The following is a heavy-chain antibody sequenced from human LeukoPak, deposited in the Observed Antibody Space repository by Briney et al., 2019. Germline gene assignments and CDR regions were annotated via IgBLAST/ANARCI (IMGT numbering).Heavy chain of an antibody. CDR2: INPNSGGT. J-gene: IGHJ4*02. CDR1: GYTFTGYY. D-gene: IGHD3-10*01. CDR3: ARAVRTVYYFDY. Sequence: ASVKVSFKASGYTFTGYYMHWVRQAPGQGLEWMGWINPNSGGTNYAQKFQGRVTMTRDTSISTAYMELSRLRSDDTAVYYCARAVRTVYYFDYWGQGTLVTVSS. V-gene: IGHV1-2*02.